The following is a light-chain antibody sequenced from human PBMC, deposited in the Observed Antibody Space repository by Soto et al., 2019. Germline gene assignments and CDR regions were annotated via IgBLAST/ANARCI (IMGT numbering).Light chain of an antibody. CDR3: QQSYNIPRT. V-gene: IGKV1-5*01. J-gene: IGKJ5*01. CDR1: QSISNL. CDR2: DAS. Sequence: EIHMTQSPSSLPASVGDRGTITCRASQSISNLLAWYQQKPGKAPNLLIYDASSLQSGVPSRFSGSGFGTEFTLTISSLQPGDFATYYCQQSYNIPRTFGQGTRLEIK.